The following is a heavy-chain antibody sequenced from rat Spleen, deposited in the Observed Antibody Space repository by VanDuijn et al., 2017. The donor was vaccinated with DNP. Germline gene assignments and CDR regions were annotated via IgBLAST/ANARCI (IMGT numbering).Heavy chain of an antibody. D-gene: IGHD1-4*01. J-gene: IGHJ2*01. V-gene: IGHV5-22*01. CDR3: ARHVLPLRVWDY. Sequence: EVQLVESGGGVVQPGRPLKLSSAASGFSFSDYYMAWVRQAPTQGLEWVAYIGYDGGSSYHGNSVKGRFTISRDNAKSTLYLQMNSLRSEDMATYYCARHVLPLRVWDYWGQGVMVTVSS. CDR2: IGYDGGSS. CDR1: GFSFSDYY.